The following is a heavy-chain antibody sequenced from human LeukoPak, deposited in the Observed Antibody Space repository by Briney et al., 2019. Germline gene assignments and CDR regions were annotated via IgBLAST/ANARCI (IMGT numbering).Heavy chain of an antibody. CDR2: ISDSGGST. V-gene: IGHV3-23*01. J-gene: IGHJ4*02. Sequence: PGGSPRLSCAASGFTFSSYVMSWVRQAPGKGLEWVSAISDSGGSTYYADSVKGRFTISRDNSKNTVFLQMNSLGAEDTAIYYCAKGLVSYYFDYWGQGALVIVAS. D-gene: IGHD3-22*01. CDR1: GFTFSSYV. CDR3: AKGLVSYYFDY.